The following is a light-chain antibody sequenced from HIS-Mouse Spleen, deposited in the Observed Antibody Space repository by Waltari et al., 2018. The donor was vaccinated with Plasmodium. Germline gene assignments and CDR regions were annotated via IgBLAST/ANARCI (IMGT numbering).Light chain of an antibody. J-gene: IGLJ1*01. CDR2: HVS. CDR1: SSDVGGYNY. V-gene: IGLV2-14*03. CDR3: SSYTSSSTRV. Sequence: QSALTQPASVSGSPGQSITISCTGTSSDVGGYNYVSWYQQHPGKAPQLLIYHVSNRPSGVSNRFSGSKSGNTASLTISGLQAEDEADYYCSSYTSSSTRVFGTGTKVTVL.